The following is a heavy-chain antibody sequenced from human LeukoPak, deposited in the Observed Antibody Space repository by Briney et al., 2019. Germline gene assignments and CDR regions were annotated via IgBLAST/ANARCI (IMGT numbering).Heavy chain of an antibody. Sequence: GGSLRLSCAASGFTFSSYAMSWVRQAPGKGLEWVSAFSGSGGSTYYADSVKGRFTISRDNSKSTLYLQMNSLRAEDTAVYYCARSGLSRFDYWGQGTLVTVSS. CDR3: ARSGLSRFDY. J-gene: IGHJ4*02. D-gene: IGHD6-25*01. CDR2: FSGSGGST. V-gene: IGHV3-23*01. CDR1: GFTFSSYA.